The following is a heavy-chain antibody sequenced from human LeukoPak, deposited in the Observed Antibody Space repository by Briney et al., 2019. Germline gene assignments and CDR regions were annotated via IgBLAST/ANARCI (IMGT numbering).Heavy chain of an antibody. Sequence: ASVKVSCKASGYTFTSYGISWVRQAPEQGLEWMGWINPNSGGTNYAQKFQGRVTMTRDTSISTAYMELSRLRSDDTAVYYYARGQGYYYDSSGYKADYWGQGTLVTVSS. CDR3: ARGQGYYYDSSGYKADY. CDR2: INPNSGGT. D-gene: IGHD3-22*01. V-gene: IGHV1-2*02. CDR1: GYTFTSYG. J-gene: IGHJ4*02.